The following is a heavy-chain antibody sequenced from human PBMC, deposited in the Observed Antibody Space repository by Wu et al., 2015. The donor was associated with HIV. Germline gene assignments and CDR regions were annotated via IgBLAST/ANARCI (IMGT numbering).Heavy chain of an antibody. D-gene: IGHD1/OR15-1a*01. CDR3: ARGLYYSNTGFFDY. V-gene: IGHV1-18*01. CDR2: ISAYNGNT. CDR1: GDILNNNG. J-gene: IGHJ4*02. Sequence: QVQLVQSGAEVKKPGSSVKVSCKASGDILNNNGINWVRQAPGQGLEWMGWISAYNGNTNYAQKLQGRVTMTTDTSTSTAYMELRSLRSDDTAVYYCARGLYYSNTGFFDYWGQGTPVTVSS.